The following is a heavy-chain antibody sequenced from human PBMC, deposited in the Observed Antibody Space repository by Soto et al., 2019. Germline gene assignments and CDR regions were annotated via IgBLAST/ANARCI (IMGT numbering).Heavy chain of an antibody. V-gene: IGHV1-18*01. CDR1: GYTFPNYG. J-gene: IGHJ4*02. CDR3: ARDLDGSGAYYTDF. CDR2: ISAYKTNI. Sequence: QVQLVQSGAEVKKPGASVKVSCKASGYTFPNYGITWVRQAPGQGLEWMGWISAYKTNIKYAQKFQGRVTLTTDTSTSKAYMELRSLRSDDTDIYDWARDLDGSGAYYTDFWGQGTLVTVSS. D-gene: IGHD3-10*01.